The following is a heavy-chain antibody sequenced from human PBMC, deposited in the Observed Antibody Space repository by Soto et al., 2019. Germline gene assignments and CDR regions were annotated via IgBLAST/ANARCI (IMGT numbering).Heavy chain of an antibody. J-gene: IGHJ6*02. Sequence: PGESLKISCKGSGYSFTSYWIGWVRQMPGKGLEWMGIIYPGDSDTRYSPSFQGQVTISADKSISTAYLQWSSLKASDTAMYYCARCRFWSGFSYYYGMDVWGQGTTVTVS. D-gene: IGHD3-3*01. CDR1: GYSFTSYW. CDR3: ARCRFWSGFSYYYGMDV. V-gene: IGHV5-51*01. CDR2: IYPGDSDT.